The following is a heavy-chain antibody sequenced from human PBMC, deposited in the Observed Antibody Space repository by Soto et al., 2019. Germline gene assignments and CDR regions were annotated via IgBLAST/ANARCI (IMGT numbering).Heavy chain of an antibody. D-gene: IGHD1-26*01. CDR1: GFIFRSYA. Sequence: PGGSLRLSCLASGFIFRSYAMHWVRQAPGKGLEWVAVITYDGANGYYADSVRGRFAISRDNSKSTLFLQMSSLRPEDTAVYYCARAFSGSYPNFDYWGQGTLVTVSS. V-gene: IGHV3-30*09. CDR2: ITYDGANG. J-gene: IGHJ4*02. CDR3: ARAFSGSYPNFDY.